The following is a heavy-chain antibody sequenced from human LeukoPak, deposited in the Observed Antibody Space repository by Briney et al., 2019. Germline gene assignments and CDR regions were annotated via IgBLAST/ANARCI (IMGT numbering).Heavy chain of an antibody. Sequence: GGSLRLSCAASGFTFSNAWMSWVRQAPGKGLEWVGRIKSKTDGGTTDYAAPVKGRFAISRDDSKNMVHLEMNSLKTEDTAVYYCTTSGYSSTWSTAFWGQGTLVTVSS. CDR3: TTSGYSSTWSTAF. J-gene: IGHJ4*02. V-gene: IGHV3-15*01. CDR2: IKSKTDGGTT. CDR1: GFTFSNAW. D-gene: IGHD6-13*01.